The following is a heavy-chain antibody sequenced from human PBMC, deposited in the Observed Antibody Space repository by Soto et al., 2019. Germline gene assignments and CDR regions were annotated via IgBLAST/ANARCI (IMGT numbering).Heavy chain of an antibody. D-gene: IGHD6-19*01. CDR1: GGSISSYY. CDR3: ASQCARGAVAGTPFDP. CDR2: IFYSGST. J-gene: IGHJ5*02. Sequence: QVQLQESGPGLVKPSETLSLTCTVSGGSISSYYWSWIRQPPGKGLEWIGYIFYSGSTNYNPSLRTRVTTSLNTPKYQPALTLTALTAPDTPGYYCASQCARGAVAGTPFDPWGQGTLGTVPS. V-gene: IGHV4-59*08.